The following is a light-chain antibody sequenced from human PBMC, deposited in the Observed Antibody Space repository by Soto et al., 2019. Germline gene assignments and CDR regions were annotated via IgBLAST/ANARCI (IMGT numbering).Light chain of an antibody. CDR3: CSYAGSDTYVL. CDR1: STNVGSGKL. J-gene: IGLJ2*01. V-gene: IGLV2-23*01. CDR2: EGS. Sequence: QSVLTQPASVSGSPGQSITISCTGTSTNVGSGKLVSWYQQHPGKAPKLMIYEGSKRPSGVSDRFSGSKSGNTASLTISGLQAGDEADYYCCSYAGSDTYVLFGGGTKLTVL.